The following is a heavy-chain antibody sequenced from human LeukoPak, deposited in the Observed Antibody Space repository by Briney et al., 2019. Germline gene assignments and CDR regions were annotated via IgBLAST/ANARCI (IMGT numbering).Heavy chain of an antibody. J-gene: IGHJ4*02. CDR2: IRYDGSNK. Sequence: GGSLRLSCAASGFTFSNYGMHWVRQAPGKGLEWVAFIRYDGSNKYYADSVKGRFTISRDNSKNTLYLQMNSLKTEDTAVYYCATLAPPGWGQGTLVTVSP. CDR3: ATLAPPG. D-gene: IGHD3-3*02. CDR1: GFTFSNYG. V-gene: IGHV3-30*02.